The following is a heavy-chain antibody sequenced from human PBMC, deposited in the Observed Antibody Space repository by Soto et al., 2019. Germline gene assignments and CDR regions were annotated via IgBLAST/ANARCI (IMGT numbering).Heavy chain of an antibody. V-gene: IGHV4-59*01. D-gene: IGHD6-6*01. Sequence: SETLSLTCTVSGGSISSYYWSWIRQPPGKGLEWIGYIYYSGSTNYNPSLKSRVTISVDTSKNQFSLKLSSVTAADTAVYHCAREYSSSSGYYFDYWAQGTLVTVSS. CDR3: AREYSSSSGYYFDY. CDR1: GGSISSYY. CDR2: IYYSGST. J-gene: IGHJ4*02.